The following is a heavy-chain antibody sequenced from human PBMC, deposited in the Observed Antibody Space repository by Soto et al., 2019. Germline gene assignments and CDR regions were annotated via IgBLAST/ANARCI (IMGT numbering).Heavy chain of an antibody. CDR1: GDSVSSGTYY. Sequence: SETLSLTCTVSGDSVSSGTYYWSWIRQPPGKGLEWIGYIYYSGSTNYNPSLKSRVTISVDTSKNQFSLNLRSVTAADTAVYYCAIMFFLYGSRPNSPVDP. J-gene: IGHJ5*02. D-gene: IGHD3-10*01. CDR3: AIMFFLYGSRPNSPVDP. V-gene: IGHV4-61*01. CDR2: IYYSGST.